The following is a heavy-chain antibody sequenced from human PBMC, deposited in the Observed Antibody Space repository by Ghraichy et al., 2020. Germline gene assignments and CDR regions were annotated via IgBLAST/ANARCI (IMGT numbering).Heavy chain of an antibody. Sequence: SETLSLTCTVSGGSISSYYWSWIRQPPGKGLEWIGYIYYRGSTNYNPSLKSRVTISVDTAKNQFSLKLSSVTAADTAVYYCARGLRYFDWLLYPPGAFDIWGQGTMVTVSS. J-gene: IGHJ3*02. CDR3: ARGLRYFDWLLYPPGAFDI. V-gene: IGHV4-59*01. CDR2: IYYRGST. CDR1: GGSISSYY. D-gene: IGHD3-9*01.